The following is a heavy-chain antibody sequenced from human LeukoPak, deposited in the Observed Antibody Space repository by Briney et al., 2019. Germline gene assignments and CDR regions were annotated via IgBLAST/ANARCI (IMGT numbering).Heavy chain of an antibody. CDR2: IIPILGIA. CDR1: GGTFSSYA. Sequence: ASVKVSCKASGGTFSSYAISWVRQAPGQGLEWMGRIIPILGIANYAQKFQGRVTITADKSTSTAYMELSSLRSEDTAVYYCARDLWYSSSWYREYNWFDPWGQGTLVTASS. V-gene: IGHV1-69*04. D-gene: IGHD6-13*01. CDR3: ARDLWYSSSWYREYNWFDP. J-gene: IGHJ5*02.